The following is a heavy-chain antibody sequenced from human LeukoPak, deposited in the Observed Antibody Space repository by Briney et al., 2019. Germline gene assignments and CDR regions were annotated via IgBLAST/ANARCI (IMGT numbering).Heavy chain of an antibody. CDR3: ARDEGGYCSGGSCYVF. D-gene: IGHD2-15*01. J-gene: IGHJ4*02. CDR1: GGSISSGDYY. Sequence: SETLSLTCTVSGGSISSGDYYWSWIRQPPGKGLEWIGYIYYSGSTYYNPSLKSRVTMSIDTSKNQFSLRLSSVTAADTAVYYCARDEGGYCSGGSCYVFWGQGTLVTVSS. V-gene: IGHV4-30-4*01. CDR2: IYYSGST.